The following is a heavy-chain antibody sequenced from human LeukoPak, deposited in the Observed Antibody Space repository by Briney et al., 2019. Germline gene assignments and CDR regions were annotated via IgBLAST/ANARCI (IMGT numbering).Heavy chain of an antibody. V-gene: IGHV3-7*03. CDR1: GFTFSSYW. CDR2: INHNGNVN. J-gene: IGHJ6*02. D-gene: IGHD3-16*01. CDR3: ARGGGLDV. Sequence: TGVSLRRSCAASGFTFSSYWMNWARQAPGKGLEWVASINHNGNVNYYVDSVKGRFTISRDNAKNSLYLQMSNLRAEDTAVYFCARGGGLDVWGQGATVTVSS.